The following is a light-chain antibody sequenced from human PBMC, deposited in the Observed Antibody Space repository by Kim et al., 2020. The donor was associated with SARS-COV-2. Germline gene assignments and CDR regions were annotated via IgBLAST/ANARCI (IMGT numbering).Light chain of an antibody. Sequence: RVTIPCTGSSSNIGAGYDVHWYQQLPVTAPKLLIYGNSNRPSGVPDRFSGSKSGTSASLAITGLQAEDEADYYCQSYDSSLSGSGVFGTGTKVTVL. CDR3: QSYDSSLSGSGV. CDR1: SSNIGAGYD. V-gene: IGLV1-40*01. CDR2: GNS. J-gene: IGLJ1*01.